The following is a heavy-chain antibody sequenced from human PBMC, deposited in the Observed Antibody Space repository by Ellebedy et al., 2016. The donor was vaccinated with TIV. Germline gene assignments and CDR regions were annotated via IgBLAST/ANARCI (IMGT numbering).Heavy chain of an antibody. D-gene: IGHD5-18*01. CDR1: GYTFTSYG. CDR2: ISAYNGNT. CDR3: ASIVVDTAMVWYNWFDP. J-gene: IGHJ5*02. V-gene: IGHV1-18*01. Sequence: ASVKVSCXASGYTFTSYGISWVRQAPGQGLEWMGWISAYNGNTNYAQKLQGRVTMTTDTSTSTAYMELRSLRSDDTAVYYCASIVVDTAMVWYNWFDPWGQGTLVTVSS.